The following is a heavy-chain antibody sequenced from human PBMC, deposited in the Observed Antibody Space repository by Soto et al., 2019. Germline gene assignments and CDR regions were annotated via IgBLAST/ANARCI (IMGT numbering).Heavy chain of an antibody. J-gene: IGHJ5*02. V-gene: IGHV1-69*01. Sequence: QVQLVQSGAELKKPGSSVKVSCKSSGGTFSTYGFFWVRQAPGQGLEWMGGIIPIFGTTNYAQKFQDSVTITAGVHTSTVDTELNSLKSGDTGVYYSARGGVRVFSYPVRIDPLGQGTLVTVSS. CDR2: IIPIFGTT. CDR3: ARGGVRVFSYPVRIDP. D-gene: IGHD3-10*01. CDR1: GGTFSTYG.